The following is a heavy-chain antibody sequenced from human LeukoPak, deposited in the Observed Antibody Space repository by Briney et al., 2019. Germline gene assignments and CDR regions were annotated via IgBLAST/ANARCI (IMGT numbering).Heavy chain of an antibody. CDR1: GGSISSSSYY. CDR2: IYYSGST. CDR3: ARAVRWVTGVVWVGVYYYMDV. J-gene: IGHJ6*03. V-gene: IGHV4-39*07. D-gene: IGHD5-18*01. Sequence: SSETLSLTCTLSGGSISSSSYYWGWIRQPPGKGLEWIGGIYYSGSTYYNPSLKSRVTISVDTSNNQFSLKLGSVTAADTAVYYWARAVRWVTGVVWVGVYYYMDVWGEGSPGSVSS.